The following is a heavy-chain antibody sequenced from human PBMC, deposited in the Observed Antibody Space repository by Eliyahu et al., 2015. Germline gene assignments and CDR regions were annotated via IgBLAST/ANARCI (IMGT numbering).Heavy chain of an antibody. D-gene: IGHD3-16*02. CDR1: GFXXSXXW. J-gene: IGHJ4*02. CDR3: TTDPISPLLFGGVIVFDY. V-gene: IGHV3-15*01. CDR2: IKSKTDGGTT. Sequence: EVQLVESGGGLVKPGGSLSLSCAASGFXXSXXWMSWVRQAPGKGLEWVGRIKSKTDGGTTDYAAPVKGRFTISRDDSKNTLYLQMNSLKTEDTAVXYCTTDPISPLLFGGVIVFDYWGQGTLVTVSS.